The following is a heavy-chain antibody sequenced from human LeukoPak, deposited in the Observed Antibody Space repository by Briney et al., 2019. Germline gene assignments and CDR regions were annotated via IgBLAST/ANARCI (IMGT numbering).Heavy chain of an antibody. CDR2: VDPEDGET. J-gene: IGHJ6*03. CDR1: GYTFTDYY. Sequence: ASVKVSCKVSGYTFTDYYMHWVQQAPGKGLEWMGLVDPEDGETIYAEKFQGRVTITADTSTDTAYMELSSLRSEDTAVYYCARGSWGPYCSSTSCYGWDYYYYMDVWGKGTTVTVSS. CDR3: ARGSWGPYCSSTSCYGWDYYYYMDV. D-gene: IGHD2-2*01. V-gene: IGHV1-69-2*01.